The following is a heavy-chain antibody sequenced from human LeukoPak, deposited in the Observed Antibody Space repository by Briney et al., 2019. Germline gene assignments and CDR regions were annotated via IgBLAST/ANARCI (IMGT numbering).Heavy chain of an antibody. D-gene: IGHD3-16*01. CDR1: GFTFSRHG. Sequence: GGSLRLSCAASGFTFSRHGMHWVRQAPGKGLEWVAVIGDTGRAKYYADSVEGRFTASRGNFKNTLYLEMNSLRYDDTAPYYCAREAAWGNWYFDHWGRGTLVTVSS. J-gene: IGHJ2*01. CDR3: AREAAWGNWYFDH. V-gene: IGHV3-30*03. CDR2: IGDTGRAK.